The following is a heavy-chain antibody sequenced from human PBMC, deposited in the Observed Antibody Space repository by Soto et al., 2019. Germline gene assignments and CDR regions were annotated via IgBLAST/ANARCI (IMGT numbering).Heavy chain of an antibody. CDR1: GGTFSSYA. J-gene: IGHJ5*02. Sequence: SVKVSCKASGGTFSSYAISWVRQAPGQGLEWMGGIIPIFGTANYAQKFQGKVTITADESTSTAYMELSSLRSEDTAVYYCAREYFETAYDFWSGLRGVNWFDPWGQGTLVTVSS. CDR3: AREYFETAYDFWSGLRGVNWFDP. D-gene: IGHD3-3*01. V-gene: IGHV1-69*13. CDR2: IIPIFGTA.